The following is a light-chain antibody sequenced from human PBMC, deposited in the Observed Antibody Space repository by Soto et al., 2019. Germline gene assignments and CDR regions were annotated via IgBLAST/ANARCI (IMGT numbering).Light chain of an antibody. CDR2: DVI. CDR1: SSDVGGYNY. J-gene: IGLJ1*01. CDR3: SSFTSSTPTYV. V-gene: IGLV2-14*01. Sequence: QSVLTQPASVSGSPGQSITIPCTGSSSDVGGYNYVSWHQQHPGKAPKLIIYDVIHRPSGVSSRFSGSRSGNTASLIISGLQAEDEADYYCSSFTSSTPTYVFGSGTKLTV.